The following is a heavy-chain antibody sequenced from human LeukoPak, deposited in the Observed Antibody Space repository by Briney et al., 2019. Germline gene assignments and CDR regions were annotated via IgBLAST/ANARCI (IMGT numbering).Heavy chain of an antibody. CDR2: VNPNSGNT. V-gene: IGHV1-8*01. J-gene: IGHJ4*02. CDR1: GYTFTSYD. CDR3: ARGVRRRDGYNLGY. Sequence: ASVKVSCKASGYTFTSYDINWVRQATGQGLEWMGWVNPNSGNTGYAQKFQGRVTMTRNTSISTAYMELSSLRSEDTAVYYCARGVRRRDGYNLGYWGQGTLVTVSS. D-gene: IGHD5-24*01.